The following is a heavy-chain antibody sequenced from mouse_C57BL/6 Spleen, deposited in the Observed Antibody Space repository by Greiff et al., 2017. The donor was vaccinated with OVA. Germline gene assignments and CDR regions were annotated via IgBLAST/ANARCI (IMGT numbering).Heavy chain of an antibody. D-gene: IGHD1-1*01. CDR1: GYAFSSSW. CDR2: IYPGDGDT. J-gene: IGHJ1*03. Sequence: QVQLKESGPELVKPGASVKISCKASGYAFSSSWMNWVKQRPGKGLEWIGRIYPGDGDTNYNGKFKGKATLAADNSSSTAYMQLSSLTSEDSAVYFCARSDYGSSYERYFDVWGTGTTVTVSS. CDR3: ARSDYGSSYERYFDV. V-gene: IGHV1-82*01.